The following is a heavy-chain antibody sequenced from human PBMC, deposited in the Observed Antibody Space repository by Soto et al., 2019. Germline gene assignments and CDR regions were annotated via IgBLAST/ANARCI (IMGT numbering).Heavy chain of an antibody. V-gene: IGHV3-21*01. CDR2: ISTSISYI. D-gene: IGHD1-1*01. CDR3: ARDSGVRTGIVDY. Sequence: EVQLVESGGGLVKPGGSLRLSCAASGFTFSSYSMNWVRQAPGKGLEWVSSISTSISYIYYADSVKGRFTISRDNAKNSLYLQINSLRAEDTAVYYSARDSGVRTGIVDYWGQGTLVTGSS. CDR1: GFTFSSYS. J-gene: IGHJ4*02.